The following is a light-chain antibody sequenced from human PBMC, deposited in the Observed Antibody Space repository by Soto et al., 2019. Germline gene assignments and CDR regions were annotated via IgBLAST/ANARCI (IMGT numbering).Light chain of an antibody. J-gene: IGKJ5*01. V-gene: IGKV1-9*01. CDR3: QQLNAYPIT. CDR2: TAS. Sequence: DIQLTQSPSFLSASIGDRVTVTCRASQAISSYLAWYQQKPGKAPKLLIYTASTLQSGVPSRFSGSGSGTEFTLTISSLQPEDFATYYCQQLNAYPITFGQGTRLEIK. CDR1: QAISSY.